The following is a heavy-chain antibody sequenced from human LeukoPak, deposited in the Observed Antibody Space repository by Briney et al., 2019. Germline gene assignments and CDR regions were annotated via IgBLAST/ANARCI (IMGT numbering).Heavy chain of an antibody. Sequence: GGSLRLSCAASGFTFSSYGMHWVRQAPGKGLEWVAFIRYDGSNKYYADSVKGRFTISRDNSKNTLYLQMNSLRAEDTAVYYCAKVDYYDSSGSEYYFDYWGQGTLVTVSS. V-gene: IGHV3-30*02. CDR2: IRYDGSNK. J-gene: IGHJ4*02. CDR3: AKVDYYDSSGSEYYFDY. D-gene: IGHD3-22*01. CDR1: GFTFSSYG.